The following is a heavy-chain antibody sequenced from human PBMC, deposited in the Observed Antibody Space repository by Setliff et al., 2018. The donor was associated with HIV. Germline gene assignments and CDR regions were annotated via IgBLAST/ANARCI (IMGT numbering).Heavy chain of an antibody. D-gene: IGHD2-2*01. J-gene: IGHJ5*01. V-gene: IGHV4-59*11. Sequence: PSETLSLTCTVSGGSINSHYWSWIRQPPGKGLEYIGYIYFTGITTYNPSLQSRVTISIDTTKKQLFLRVRSVTAADTAVYYCARGGYSSKWYRWFDPWGQGTLVTVSS. CDR1: GGSINSHY. CDR2: IYFTGIT. CDR3: ARGGYSSKWYRWFDP.